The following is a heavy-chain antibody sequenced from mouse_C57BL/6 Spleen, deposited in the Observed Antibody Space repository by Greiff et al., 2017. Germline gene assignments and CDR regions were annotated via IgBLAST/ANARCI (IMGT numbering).Heavy chain of an antibody. J-gene: IGHJ4*01. Sequence: QVQLQQPGAELVKPGASVKLSCKASGYTFTSYWMHWVKQRPGRGLEWIGMIDPNSGGTKYNEKLKSKATLTVDKPSSTAYMQLSSLTSEDSAVYYCAKEGYDYDMSMDYWGQGTSVTVSS. CDR1: GYTFTSYW. CDR3: AKEGYDYDMSMDY. CDR2: IDPNSGGT. V-gene: IGHV1-72*01. D-gene: IGHD2-4*01.